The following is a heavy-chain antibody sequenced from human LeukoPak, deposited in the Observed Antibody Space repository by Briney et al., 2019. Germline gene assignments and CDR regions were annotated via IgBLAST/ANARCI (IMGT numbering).Heavy chain of an antibody. Sequence: ASVKVSCKVSGNTLTELSMHWVRQAPGKGLEWMGLFDPEDGETIYAQKFQGRVTMTRDTSTSTVYMELSSLRSEDTAVYYCARVGLYSGYDSNAFDIWGQGTMVTVSS. CDR2: FDPEDGET. D-gene: IGHD5-12*01. CDR3: ARVGLYSGYDSNAFDI. J-gene: IGHJ3*02. CDR1: GNTLTELS. V-gene: IGHV1-24*01.